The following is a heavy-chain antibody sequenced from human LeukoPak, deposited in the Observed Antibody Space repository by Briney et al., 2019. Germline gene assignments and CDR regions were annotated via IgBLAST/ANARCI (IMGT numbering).Heavy chain of an antibody. CDR2: IHYSGTT. Sequence: SETLSLTCTVSGGSISSSYHYWAWIRQPPEKGLVWIGTIHYSGTTYSDPSLKSRVTISVDTSKNQFSLRLTSVTAADTGIYYCARYSSTAGWLDPWGQGTLVTVSS. D-gene: IGHD6-13*01. CDR1: GGSISSSYHY. J-gene: IGHJ5*02. CDR3: ARYSSTAGWLDP. V-gene: IGHV4-39*01.